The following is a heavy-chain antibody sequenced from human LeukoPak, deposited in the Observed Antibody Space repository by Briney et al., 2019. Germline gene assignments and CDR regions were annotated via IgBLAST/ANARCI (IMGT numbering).Heavy chain of an antibody. CDR2: MNPNSGNT. CDR1: GYTFTSYD. Sequence: GASVKVSCKASGYTFTSYDINWVRQATGQGLEWMGWMNPNSGNTGYAQKFQGRVTMTRDTSISTAYMELSRLRSDDTAVYYCARTTVTYSNHPYYFDYWGQGTLVTVSS. V-gene: IGHV1-8*02. CDR3: ARTTVTYSNHPYYFDY. J-gene: IGHJ4*02. D-gene: IGHD4-11*01.